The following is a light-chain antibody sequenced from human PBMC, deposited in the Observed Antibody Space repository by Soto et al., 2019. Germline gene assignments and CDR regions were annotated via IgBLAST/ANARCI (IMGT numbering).Light chain of an antibody. Sequence: QSVLTQPASVSGSPGQSITISCTGTSSDVGSYNLVSWYQQHPGKAPKLMIYEVSKRPSGVSNRLSGSKSGNTASLTISGLHADDEADYYCCSYARSRTYVFGTETRSTVL. V-gene: IGLV2-23*02. J-gene: IGLJ1*01. CDR1: SSDVGSYNL. CDR2: EVS. CDR3: CSYARSRTYV.